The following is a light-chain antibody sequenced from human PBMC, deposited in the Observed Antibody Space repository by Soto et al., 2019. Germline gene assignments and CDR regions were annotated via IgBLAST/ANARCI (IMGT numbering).Light chain of an antibody. J-gene: IGKJ5*01. V-gene: IGKV3-20*01. CDR3: QQYGSLPIT. CDR1: QSVSNNY. Sequence: EIVLTQSPGTLSLSPGEIATLSCRASQSVSNNYLAWYQQKPGQAPRLLIYGASSRATGIPGRFSGSGSGTDFTLTISRLEPEDFAVYYCQQYGSLPITFGQGTRLEIK. CDR2: GAS.